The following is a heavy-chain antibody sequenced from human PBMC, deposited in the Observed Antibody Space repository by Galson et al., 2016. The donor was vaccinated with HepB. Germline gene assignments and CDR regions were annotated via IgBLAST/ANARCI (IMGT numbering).Heavy chain of an antibody. V-gene: IGHV3-30*04. CDR3: ASEGAVAVTGGDFAY. CDR1: GFRFSSYT. Sequence: SLRLSCAASGFRFSSYTVHWVRQALGKALEWVAVISFDGSNKYYADPVKGRFTISRDNSNNTLYLQMNSLRAEDTAVYYCASEGAVAVTGGDFAYWGQGTLVTVSS. D-gene: IGHD6-19*01. CDR2: ISFDGSNK. J-gene: IGHJ4*02.